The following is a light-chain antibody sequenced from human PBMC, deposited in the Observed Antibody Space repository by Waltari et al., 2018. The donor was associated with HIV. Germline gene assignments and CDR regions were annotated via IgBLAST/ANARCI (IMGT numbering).Light chain of an antibody. V-gene: IGLV3-25*03. Sequence: SSELPQPPSVSVSPGQTVRLTCSGDALPTQYTTWYQQKPGQPPVLVLYKDTQRSSGTPERFSGSSSGTTVTLTITAVRAEDEAYYYCQSGDNKLTSVFFGGGTRLTVL. CDR1: ALPTQY. CDR2: KDT. CDR3: QSGDNKLTSVF. J-gene: IGLJ2*01.